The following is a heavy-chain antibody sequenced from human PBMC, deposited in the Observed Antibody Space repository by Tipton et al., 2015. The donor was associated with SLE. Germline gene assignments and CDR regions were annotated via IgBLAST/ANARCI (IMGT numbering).Heavy chain of an antibody. Sequence: TLSLTCAVSGYSISSGYYWGWIRQPPGKGLEWIATIFHTGSTYYNPSLKSRVTISVDTSKNQFSLGVSSVIAADTAGDYCARMFRAASGGCDYWGQGTLVTVSS. V-gene: IGHV4-38-2*01. J-gene: IGHJ4*02. CDR2: IFHTGST. D-gene: IGHD6-13*01. CDR1: GYSISSGYY. CDR3: ARMFRAASGGCDY.